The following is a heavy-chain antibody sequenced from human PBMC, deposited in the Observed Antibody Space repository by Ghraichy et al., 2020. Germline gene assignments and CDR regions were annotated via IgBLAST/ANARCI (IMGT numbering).Heavy chain of an antibody. J-gene: IGHJ4*02. CDR1: GFTFSSYA. Sequence: GGSLRLSCAASGFTFSSYAMHWVRQAPGKGLEWVAVISYDGSNKYYADSVKGRFTISRDNSKNTLYLQMNSLRAEDTAVYYCARVGGLSSGIDYWGQGTLVTVSS. V-gene: IGHV3-30*04. D-gene: IGHD6-25*01. CDR3: ARVGGLSSGIDY. CDR2: ISYDGSNK.